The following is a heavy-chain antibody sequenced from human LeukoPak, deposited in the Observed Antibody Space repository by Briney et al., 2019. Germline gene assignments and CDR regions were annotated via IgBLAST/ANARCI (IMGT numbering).Heavy chain of an antibody. J-gene: IGHJ4*02. D-gene: IGHD3-3*01. V-gene: IGHV3-30*04. Sequence: TGGSLRLSCAASGFTFSSYAMHWVRQAPGKGLEWVAVISYDGSNKYYADSVKGRFTISRDNSKNTLYLQMNSLRAEDTAVYYCARDGSYDFWSGYSGYFDYWGQGTLVTVSS. CDR1: GFTFSSYA. CDR3: ARDGSYDFWSGYSGYFDY. CDR2: ISYDGSNK.